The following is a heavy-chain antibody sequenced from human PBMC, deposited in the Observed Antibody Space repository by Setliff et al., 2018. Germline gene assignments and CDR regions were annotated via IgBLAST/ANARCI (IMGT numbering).Heavy chain of an antibody. CDR3: ARDRDDGSSFAEYFQH. CDR1: GFTFSSHG. D-gene: IGHD6-6*01. V-gene: IGHV3-48*01. J-gene: IGHJ1*01. CDR2: ISTSSSTI. Sequence: PGGSLRLSCAASGFTFSSHGMTWVRLAPGKGLEWISYISTSSSTIYYADSVKGRFTISRDNANHTLYLQMNSLRADDTAVYYCARDRDDGSSFAEYFQHWGQGTLVTVSS.